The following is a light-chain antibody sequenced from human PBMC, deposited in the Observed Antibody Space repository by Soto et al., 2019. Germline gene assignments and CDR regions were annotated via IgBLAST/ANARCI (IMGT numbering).Light chain of an antibody. J-gene: IGLJ2*01. V-gene: IGLV1-40*01. Sequence: QSVLTQPPSVSGAPGQTITMSCTGSGSNVGASYDVHWYQVLPGAGPRLLIYKNNNRPSGVPDRFSGSKSGTSASLAITGLRAEDEADYYCSSYAGSNNLVFGGGTKLTVL. CDR2: KNN. CDR3: SSYAGSNNLV. CDR1: GSNVGASYD.